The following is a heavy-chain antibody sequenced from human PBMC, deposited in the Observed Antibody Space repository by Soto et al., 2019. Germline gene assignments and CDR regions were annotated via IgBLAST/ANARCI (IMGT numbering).Heavy chain of an antibody. CDR2: FYSSGSI. J-gene: IGHJ5*02. Sequence: SETLSLTCFVSGYSITAGGYYWSWIRHHPGKGLEWIGSFYSSGSIVYNPSLRSRVSISGDTSSNQFSMSLTSVTAADTARYYCARMYSSGSGWFHPWGQGTLVTVSS. V-gene: IGHV4-31*03. CDR1: GYSITAGGYY. CDR3: ARMYSSGSGWFHP. D-gene: IGHD6-19*01.